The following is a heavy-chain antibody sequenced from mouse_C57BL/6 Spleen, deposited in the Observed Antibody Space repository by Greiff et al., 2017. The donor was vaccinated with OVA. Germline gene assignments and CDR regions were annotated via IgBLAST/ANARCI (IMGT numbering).Heavy chain of an antibody. CDR1: GYTFTDYE. J-gene: IGHJ2*01. Sequence: SGAELVRPGASVTLSCKASGYTFTDYEMHWVKQTPVHGLEWIGAIDPETGGTAYNQKFKGKAILTADKSSSTAYMELRSLTSEDSAVYYCTKVAYYFDYWGQGTTLTVSS. V-gene: IGHV1-15*01. CDR3: TKVAYYFDY. CDR2: IDPETGGT. D-gene: IGHD1-1*02.